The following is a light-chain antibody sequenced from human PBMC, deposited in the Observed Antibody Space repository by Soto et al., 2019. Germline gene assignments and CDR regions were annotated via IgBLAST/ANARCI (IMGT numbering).Light chain of an antibody. CDR3: QQYYATPPYT. CDR2: WAS. CDR1: QSVLYSSNNKNY. J-gene: IGKJ2*01. Sequence: DIVMTQSPDSLAVFLGERATINCKSSQSVLYSSNNKNYLAWYQQKAGQPPKLLIYWASTRESGVPDRFSGSGSGTEFTLTISSRQAEDVAVYYCQQYYATPPYTFGQGTKLEIK. V-gene: IGKV4-1*01.